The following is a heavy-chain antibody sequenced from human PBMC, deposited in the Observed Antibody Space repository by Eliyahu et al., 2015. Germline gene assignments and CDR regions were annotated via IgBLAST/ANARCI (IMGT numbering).Heavy chain of an antibody. CDR3: ARQYGDYVRGAFDI. D-gene: IGHD4-17*01. V-gene: IGHV3-66*04. CDR1: GFXVSSNY. CDR2: IYSGGST. Sequence: EVQLVESGGGLVQPGGSLRLSCAASGFXVSSNYMSWVRQAPGKGLEWVSVIYSGGSTYYADSVKGRFTISRDNSKNTLYLQMNSLRAEDTAVYYCARQYGDYVRGAFDIWGQGTMVTVSS. J-gene: IGHJ3*02.